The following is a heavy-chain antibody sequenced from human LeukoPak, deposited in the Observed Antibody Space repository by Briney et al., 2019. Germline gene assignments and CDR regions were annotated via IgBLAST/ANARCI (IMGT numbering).Heavy chain of an antibody. Sequence: GGSLRLSCAASGFTFSSYAMSWVRQAPGKGLEWVSAISGGGGSTYYADSVKGRFTISRDNSKNTLYLQMNSLRAEDTAVYYCAKGAPDYYGSGSYVDYWGQGTLVTVSS. D-gene: IGHD3-10*01. CDR1: GFTFSSYA. V-gene: IGHV3-23*01. CDR2: ISGGGGST. J-gene: IGHJ4*02. CDR3: AKGAPDYYGSGSYVDY.